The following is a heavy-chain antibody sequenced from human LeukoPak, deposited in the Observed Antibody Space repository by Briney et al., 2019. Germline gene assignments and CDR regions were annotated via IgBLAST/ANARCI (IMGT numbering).Heavy chain of an antibody. CDR1: GGSISSGGYY. J-gene: IGHJ4*02. V-gene: IGHV4-31*03. Sequence: SETLSLTCTVSGGSISSGGYYWSWIRQHPGKGLEWIGYIYYSGSTYYNPSLKSRVTISVDTSKNQFSLKLSSVTAADTAVYYCARGSYGSGSESFDYWGQGTLVTVSS. D-gene: IGHD3-10*01. CDR2: IYYSGST. CDR3: ARGSYGSGSESFDY.